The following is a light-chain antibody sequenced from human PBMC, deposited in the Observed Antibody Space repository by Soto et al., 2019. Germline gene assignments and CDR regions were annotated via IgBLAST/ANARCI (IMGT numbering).Light chain of an antibody. CDR3: QQATSFPRT. J-gene: IGKJ1*01. V-gene: IGKV1-12*01. CDR2: AAS. CDR1: QGITSW. Sequence: DIQMTQSPSFVSASVGDRVTISCRAGQGITSWLAWYQQKPGKAPKLLIYAASTLQGGVPSRFSGSGSGTEFTLTISSLQPEDFATYYCQQATSFPRTFGQGTKVDIK.